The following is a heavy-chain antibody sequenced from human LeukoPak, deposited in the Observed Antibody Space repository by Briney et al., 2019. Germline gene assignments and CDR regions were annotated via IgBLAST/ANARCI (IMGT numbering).Heavy chain of an antibody. CDR2: IRSDGSDN. J-gene: IGHJ4*02. CDR1: GFTFNGFG. CDR3: ARRAAAGTLDY. D-gene: IGHD6-13*01. V-gene: IGHV3-30*02. Sequence: GGSLRLSCAASGFTFNGFGIHWVRQAPGTGLEWVAFIRSDGSDNSYADSVKGRFTLSRDNSKNTLYLQMNSLRPEDTAVYHCARRAAAGTLDYWGQGTLVSVSS.